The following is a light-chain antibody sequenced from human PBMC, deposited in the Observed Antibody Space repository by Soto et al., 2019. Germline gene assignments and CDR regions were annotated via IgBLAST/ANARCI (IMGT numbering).Light chain of an antibody. CDR1: SSNIGNNY. V-gene: IGLV1-51*01. Sequence: QSVLTQPPSVSAAPGQKVTISCSGSSSNIGNNYVSWYQQLPGTAPKLLIYENNKRPPGIPDRFSGSKSGTSATLGITGLQTGDEADYYCGTWDSSAWVFGGGTQLTVL. CDR3: GTWDSSAWV. CDR2: ENN. J-gene: IGLJ2*01.